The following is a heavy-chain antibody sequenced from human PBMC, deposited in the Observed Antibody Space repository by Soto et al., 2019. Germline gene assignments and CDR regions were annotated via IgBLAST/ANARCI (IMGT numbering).Heavy chain of an antibody. CDR1: GGSISSSSYY. J-gene: IGHJ4*02. Sequence: QLQLQESGPGLVKPSETLSLTCTVSGGSISSSSYYWGWIRQPSGKGLEWIGSIYYSGSTYYNPSLKRRVTTSVDTSKNQFSLKLSSVTAADTAVYYCASSYGDYVSYWGQGTLVTVSS. CDR2: IYYSGST. CDR3: ASSYGDYVSY. D-gene: IGHD4-17*01. V-gene: IGHV4-39*01.